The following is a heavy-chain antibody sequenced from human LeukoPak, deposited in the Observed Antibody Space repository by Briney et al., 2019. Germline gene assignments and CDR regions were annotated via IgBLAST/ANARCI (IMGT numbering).Heavy chain of an antibody. J-gene: IGHJ5*02. CDR1: GFTFSSYA. D-gene: IGHD1-26*01. CDR2: ISGSGGST. V-gene: IGHV3-23*01. CDR3: AKDPGGSYTPWFDP. Sequence: PGGSLRLSCAASGFTFSSYAMSWVRQAPGKGLEWVSAISGSGGSTYYTDSVKGRFTISRDNSKNTLCLQMNSLRAEDTAVYYCAKDPGGSYTPWFDPWGQGTLVTVSS.